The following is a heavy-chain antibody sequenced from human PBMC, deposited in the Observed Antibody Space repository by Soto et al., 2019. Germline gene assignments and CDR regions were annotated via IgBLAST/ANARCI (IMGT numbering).Heavy chain of an antibody. J-gene: IGHJ6*02. D-gene: IGHD3-22*01. CDR3: ARYYYDSSGYYVTLDYYYGMDV. Sequence: GASVKVSCKASGYTFTSYGISWVRQAPGQGLEWMGWISAYNGNTNYAQKLQGKVTMTTDTSTSTAYMELRSLRSDDTAVYYCARYYYDSSGYYVTLDYYYGMDVWGQGTTVTVSS. V-gene: IGHV1-18*01. CDR2: ISAYNGNT. CDR1: GYTFTSYG.